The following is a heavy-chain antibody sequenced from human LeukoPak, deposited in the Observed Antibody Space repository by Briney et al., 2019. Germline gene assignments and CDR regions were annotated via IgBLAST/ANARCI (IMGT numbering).Heavy chain of an antibody. CDR3: AREVEVGLGFDY. CDR1: GFTVSNHC. Sequence: GSLRLSCASSGFTVSNHCMHWVRQAPGKGLVWVSRICSDGTKYYADSVKGRFTISRDDAKNTPSLQMNSLRAEDTAVYYCAREVEVGLGFDYWGQGSLVTVSS. CDR2: ICSDGTK. J-gene: IGHJ4*02. V-gene: IGHV3-74*01. D-gene: IGHD3-22*01.